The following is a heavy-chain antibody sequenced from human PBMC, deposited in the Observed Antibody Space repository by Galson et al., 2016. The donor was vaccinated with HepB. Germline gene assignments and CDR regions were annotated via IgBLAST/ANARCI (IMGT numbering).Heavy chain of an antibody. CDR2: INHSGST. V-gene: IGHV4-34*01. J-gene: IGHJ4*02. D-gene: IGHD3-22*01. CDR3: ARGQTRWRRSDSRINRRGHYFDN. CDR1: GGSFNDHY. Sequence: ETLSLTCAVYGGSFNDHYWTWIRQAPAKGLEWIGEINHSGSTNYNPSLKSRLTISVDTSKNQFSLRLNSVTAADTAVYYCARGQTRWRRSDSRINRRGHYFDNWGQGTLVTVSP.